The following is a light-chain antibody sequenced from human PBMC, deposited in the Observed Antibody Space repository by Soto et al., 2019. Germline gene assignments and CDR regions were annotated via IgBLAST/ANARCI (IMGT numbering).Light chain of an antibody. J-gene: IGKJ4*01. V-gene: IGKV3-15*01. CDR1: QSVSSY. Sequence: EIVMTQSPATLSVSPGERATLSCRASQSVSSYLAWYQQKPGQAPRLLIYGASTRATGIPSRFSGSGSGTEFTLTISSLQSEDFAAYYCQQYNSWPPLTFGGGTKVEIK. CDR3: QQYNSWPPLT. CDR2: GAS.